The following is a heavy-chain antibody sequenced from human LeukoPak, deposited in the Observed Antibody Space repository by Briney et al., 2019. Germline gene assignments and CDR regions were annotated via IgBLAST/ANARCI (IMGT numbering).Heavy chain of an antibody. CDR1: GGSISSGSYY. J-gene: IGHJ4*02. V-gene: IGHV4-61*02. Sequence: PSETLSLTCTVSGGSISSGSYYWSWIRQPAGKGLEWIGRIYTSGSTNYNPSLKSRVTISVDTSKNQFSLKLSSVTAADTAVYYCAREVIVRAASTGFDYWGQGTLVTVSS. CDR2: IYTSGST. D-gene: IGHD1-14*01. CDR3: AREVIVRAASTGFDY.